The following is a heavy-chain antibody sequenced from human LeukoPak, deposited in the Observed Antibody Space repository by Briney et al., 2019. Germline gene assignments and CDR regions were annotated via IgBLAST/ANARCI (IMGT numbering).Heavy chain of an antibody. CDR3: ARRQLLWFGELLSWDY. D-gene: IGHD3-10*01. J-gene: IGHJ4*02. V-gene: IGHV1-2*02. CDR2: INPNSGGT. Sequence: ASVSVSYKASGYTFTNYYMHWVRQAPGQGREWVGWINPNSGGTNYAQKFQGRVTMTRDTPISTAYMELSRLRSDDTAVYYCARRQLLWFGELLSWDYWGQGTLVTVSS. CDR1: GYTFTNYY.